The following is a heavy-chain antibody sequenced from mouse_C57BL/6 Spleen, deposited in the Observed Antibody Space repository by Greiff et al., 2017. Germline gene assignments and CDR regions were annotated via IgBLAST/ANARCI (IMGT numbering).Heavy chain of an antibody. J-gene: IGHJ4*01. CDR3: ARDIYYAETHYYAMDY. D-gene: IGHD1-1*01. V-gene: IGHV1-81*01. CDR1: GYTFTSYG. Sequence: QVQLQQSGAELARPGASVKLSCKASGYTFTSYGISWVKQRTGQGLEWIGEIYPRSGNTYYNEKFKGKATLTADKSSSTAYMELRSLTSEDSAVYFCARDIYYAETHYYAMDYWGQGASVTVST. CDR2: IYPRSGNT.